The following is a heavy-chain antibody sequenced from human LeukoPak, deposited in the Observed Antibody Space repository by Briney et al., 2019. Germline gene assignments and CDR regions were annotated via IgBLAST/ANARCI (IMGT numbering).Heavy chain of an antibody. CDR3: AELGITMIGGV. CDR2: ISSSGSTI. CDR1: GFTFSTYN. J-gene: IGHJ6*04. V-gene: IGHV3-48*04. Sequence: GGSLRLSCAASGFTFSTYNMNWVRQAPGKGLEWVSYISSSGSTIYYADSVKGRFTISRDNAKNLLYLQMNSLRAEDTAVYYCAELGITMIGGVWGKGTTVTISS. D-gene: IGHD3-10*02.